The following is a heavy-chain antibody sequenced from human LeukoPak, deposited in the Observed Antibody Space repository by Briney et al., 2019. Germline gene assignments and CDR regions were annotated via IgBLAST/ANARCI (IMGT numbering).Heavy chain of an antibody. CDR3: ARGFWFGGNWFDP. CDR1: GFTFDDYG. Sequence: GGSLRLSCAASGFTFDDYGFNWVRQAPGKGLEWDSGINWNGGSIAYADSVKARFTISRDNAKNSLYLQMNSLRVEDTALYYCARGFWFGGNWFDPWGQGTLVTVSS. D-gene: IGHD3-10*01. CDR2: INWNGGSI. J-gene: IGHJ5*02. V-gene: IGHV3-20*04.